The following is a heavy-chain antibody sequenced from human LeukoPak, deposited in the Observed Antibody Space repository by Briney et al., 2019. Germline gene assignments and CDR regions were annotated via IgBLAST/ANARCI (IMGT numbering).Heavy chain of an antibody. V-gene: IGHV3-23*01. CDR3: ARDVLVAVAGTGFDY. CDR2: ISGSGGST. Sequence: PGGSLRLSCAASGFTFSSYAMSWVRQAPGKGLEWVSAISGSGGSTYYADSVKGRFTISRDNAKNSLYLQMNSLRAEDTAVYYCARDVLVAVAGTGFDYWGQGTLVTVSS. CDR1: GFTFSSYA. D-gene: IGHD6-19*01. J-gene: IGHJ4*02.